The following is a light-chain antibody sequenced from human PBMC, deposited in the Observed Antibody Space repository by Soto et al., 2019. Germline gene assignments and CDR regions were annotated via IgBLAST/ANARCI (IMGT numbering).Light chain of an antibody. CDR3: QQYSSAPLS. Sequence: DIVMAQSPDSLAVSLGERATINCKSGQSVLYSSNNKNYLAWYQQKPGQPPKLLIYWASTRESGVPDRFSGSGSGKDFTLPISSLQAEDVAVYCCQQYSSAPLSFGGGTKVEIK. V-gene: IGKV4-1*01. J-gene: IGKJ4*01. CDR2: WAS. CDR1: QSVLYSSNNKNY.